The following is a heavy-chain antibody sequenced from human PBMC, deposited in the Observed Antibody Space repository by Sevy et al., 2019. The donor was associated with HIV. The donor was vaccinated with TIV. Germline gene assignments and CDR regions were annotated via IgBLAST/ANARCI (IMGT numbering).Heavy chain of an antibody. CDR2: MNPSRGNT. Sequence: ASVKVSCRTSGYTFTTYDINWVRQATGQGLEWMGWMNPSRGNTGSPQKFQGRLTMTRETSTSTAYMELSSLESQKTAVYYCARRRRFGELLGLGYWGQGTLVTVSS. V-gene: IGHV1-8*01. J-gene: IGHJ4*02. D-gene: IGHD3-10*01. CDR3: ARRRRFGELLGLGY. CDR1: GYTFTTYD.